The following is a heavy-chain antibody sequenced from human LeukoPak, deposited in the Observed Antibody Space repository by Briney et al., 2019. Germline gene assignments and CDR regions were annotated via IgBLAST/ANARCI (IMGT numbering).Heavy chain of an antibody. V-gene: IGHV3-64*04. CDR3: ARESSGWLQLFDY. CDR1: GFTFSNYA. J-gene: IGHJ4*02. D-gene: IGHD5-24*01. CDR2: ISSNGVST. Sequence: PGGSLRLSCSASGFTFSNYAMYWVRQAPGKELEYVSAISSNGVSTSYADSVKGRFTISRDNSKNTVYLQMNSLRAEDTAVYYCARESSGWLQLFDYWGQGTLVTVSS.